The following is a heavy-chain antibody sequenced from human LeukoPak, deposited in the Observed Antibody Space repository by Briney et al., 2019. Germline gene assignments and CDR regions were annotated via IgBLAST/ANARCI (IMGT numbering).Heavy chain of an antibody. Sequence: SETLSLTCTVSGGSISSSSYYWGWIRQPPGKGLEWIGSIYYSGSTYYNPSLKSRVTISVDTSKNQFSLKLSSVTAADTAVYYCARHKGGYCSSTSCYDAFDIWGQGTMVTVSS. J-gene: IGHJ3*02. CDR2: IYYSGST. CDR3: ARHKGGYCSSTSCYDAFDI. V-gene: IGHV4-39*01. D-gene: IGHD2-2*01. CDR1: GGSISSSSYY.